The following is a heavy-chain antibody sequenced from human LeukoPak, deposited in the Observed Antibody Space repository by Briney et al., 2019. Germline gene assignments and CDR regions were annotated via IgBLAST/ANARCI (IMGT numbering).Heavy chain of an antibody. CDR2: IIPIFGTA. J-gene: IGHJ6*02. V-gene: IGHV1-69*01. D-gene: IGHD5-18*01. Sequence: SVKVSCKASGGTFSSYAISWVRQAPGQGLEWMGGIIPIFGTANYAQKLQGGVTITADESTTTAYMELSRLRPEDTAVYYCATATHTAMVLYYYYYSGMDVWGQGTTVTVSS. CDR3: ATATHTAMVLYYYYYSGMDV. CDR1: GGTFSSYA.